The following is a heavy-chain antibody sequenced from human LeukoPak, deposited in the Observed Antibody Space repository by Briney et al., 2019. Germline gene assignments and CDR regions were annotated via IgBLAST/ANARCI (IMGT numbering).Heavy chain of an antibody. CDR1: GFTFSSYA. J-gene: IGHJ4*02. CDR3: AREVDLRFDY. D-gene: IGHD5/OR15-5a*01. V-gene: IGHV3-30-3*01. Sequence: PGRSLRLSCAASGFTFSSYAMHWVRQAPGKGLEWVAVISYDGSNKYYADSVKGRFTISRDNSKNTLYLQMNSLRAEDTAVYYCAREVDLRFDYWGQGTLVTVSS. CDR2: ISYDGSNK.